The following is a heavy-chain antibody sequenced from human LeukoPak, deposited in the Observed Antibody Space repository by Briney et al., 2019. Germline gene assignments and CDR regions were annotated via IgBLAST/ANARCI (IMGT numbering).Heavy chain of an antibody. V-gene: IGHV3-23*01. Sequence: WVSAISGSGGSTYYADSVKGRFTISRDNSKNTLYLQMNSLRAEDTAVYYCAKDNRGYGSGSYYKGGFDYWGQGTLVTVSP. J-gene: IGHJ4*02. CDR2: ISGSGGST. D-gene: IGHD3-10*01. CDR3: AKDNRGYGSGSYYKGGFDY.